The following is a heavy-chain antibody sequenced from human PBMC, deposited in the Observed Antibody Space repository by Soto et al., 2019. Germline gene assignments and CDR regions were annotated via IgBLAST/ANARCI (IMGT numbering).Heavy chain of an antibody. CDR1: GDSVSSNSAA. V-gene: IGHV6-1*01. CDR2: TYYRSKWYN. J-gene: IGHJ6*02. CDR3: ARDIERPRAKTPFSGTLYYYYVMDL. D-gene: IGHD3-3*02. Sequence: SQTISLTCAISGDSVSSNSAASNWIRQSTSRGLEWLGRTYYRSKWYNDYGVSVKSRITINPDTSKNQFSLQLNCVTPEEKALYSCARDIERPRAKTPFSGTLYYYYVMDLCGQGSTV.